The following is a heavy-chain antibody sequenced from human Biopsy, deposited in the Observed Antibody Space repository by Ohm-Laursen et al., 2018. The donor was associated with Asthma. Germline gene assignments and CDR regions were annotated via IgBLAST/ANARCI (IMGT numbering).Heavy chain of an antibody. CDR2: ISAYNGNT. J-gene: IGHJ3*02. CDR1: GYTFTSSG. D-gene: IGHD3-9*01. Sequence: ASVKVSCKTSGYTFTSSGITWVRQAPGQGLEWMGWISAYNGNTKFAQKLQDRVTITRDTSASTAYMDLSSLRSEDTAVYYCARTYYDFLTGQVNDAFAIWGQGTMVTVSS. CDR3: ARTYYDFLTGQVNDAFAI. V-gene: IGHV1-18*01.